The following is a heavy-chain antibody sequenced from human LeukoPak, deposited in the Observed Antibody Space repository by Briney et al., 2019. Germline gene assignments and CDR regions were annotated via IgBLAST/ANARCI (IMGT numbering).Heavy chain of an antibody. J-gene: IGHJ4*02. CDR3: ARGARPTYYYDSSGYYYTEGFDY. CDR1: GGSISSGGYY. Sequence: SETLSLTCTVSGGSISSGGYYWSWIRQPPGKGLEWIGYIYYSGSTNYNPSLKSRVTISVDTSKNQFSLKLSSVTAADTAVYYCARGARPTYYYDSSGYYYTEGFDYWGQGTLVTVSS. D-gene: IGHD3-22*01. V-gene: IGHV4-61*08. CDR2: IYYSGST.